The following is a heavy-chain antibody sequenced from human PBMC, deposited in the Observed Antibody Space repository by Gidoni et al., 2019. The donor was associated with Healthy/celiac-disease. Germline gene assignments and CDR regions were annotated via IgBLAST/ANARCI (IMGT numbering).Heavy chain of an antibody. D-gene: IGHD1-7*01. J-gene: IGHJ4*02. CDR1: GFTFSRYW. V-gene: IGHV3-74*01. CDR3: VRDDWNYGSY. Sequence: EVQLVESGGGLVQHGGSLRLSCAASGFTFSRYWLHWVRQAPGKGLVLVSRINSDGSSTSYADSVKGRFTISRDNAENTLYLQMNSLRAEDTAVYYCVRDDWNYGSYWSQGTLVPVSS. CDR2: INSDGSST.